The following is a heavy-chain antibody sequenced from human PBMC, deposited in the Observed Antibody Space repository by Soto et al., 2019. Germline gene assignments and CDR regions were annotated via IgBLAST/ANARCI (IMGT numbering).Heavy chain of an antibody. CDR1: GGTFSSYA. D-gene: IGHD2-8*01. J-gene: IGHJ5*02. CDR3: ARKTYCTNGVCPTWFDP. CDR2: IIPIFGTA. Sequence: QVQLVQSGAEVKKPGSSVKVSCKASGGTFSSYAISWVRQAPGQGLEWMGGIIPIFGTANYAQKFQGRVTITAXTSXSXAYMELSSLRSEDTAVYYCARKTYCTNGVCPTWFDPWGQGTLVTVSS. V-gene: IGHV1-69*14.